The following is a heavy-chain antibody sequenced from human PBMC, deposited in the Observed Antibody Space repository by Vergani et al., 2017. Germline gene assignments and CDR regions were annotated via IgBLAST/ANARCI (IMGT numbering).Heavy chain of an antibody. Sequence: QVHLEQSGTEVKKPGSSVKVSCKASGGSFSSYTVSWVRQAPGQRPEWMGMIFPIIGTANYAQKFQGRVTITADESTSTAYMELSSLRSEDTAVYYCWGSGIRYYYYGMDVWGQGTTVTVSS. CDR2: IFPIIGTA. CDR3: WGSGIRYYYYGMDV. D-gene: IGHD1-26*01. CDR1: GGSFSSYT. V-gene: IGHV1-69*08. J-gene: IGHJ6*02.